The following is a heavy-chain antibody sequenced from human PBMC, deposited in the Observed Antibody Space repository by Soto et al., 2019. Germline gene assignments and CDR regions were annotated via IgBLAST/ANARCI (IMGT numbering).Heavy chain of an antibody. J-gene: IGHJ6*02. V-gene: IGHV4-39*01. CDR3: ARSDYLTGYYIGMDV. Sequence: KPSETLSLTCTVSGGSISSSSYYWGWIRQPPGKGLEWIGSIYYSGSTYYNPSLKSRVTISVDTSKNQFSLKLSSVTAADTAVYYCARSDYLTGYYIGMDVWGQGTTVTVSS. CDR2: IYYSGST. CDR1: GGSISSSSYY. D-gene: IGHD3-9*01.